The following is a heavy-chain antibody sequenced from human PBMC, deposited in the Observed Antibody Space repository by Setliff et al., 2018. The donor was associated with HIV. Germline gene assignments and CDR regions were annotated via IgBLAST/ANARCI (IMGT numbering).Heavy chain of an antibody. J-gene: IGHJ4*02. Sequence: GGSLRLSCVVSGFTFGSYAMHWVRQAPGKGLEWVAVISYDGSYNYYADSVKGRFTISRDNAKNSLYLQMNTLRAEDTAVYYCAREGITGTTLHPYWGQGTLVTVSS. V-gene: IGHV3-30*04. D-gene: IGHD1-7*01. CDR2: ISYDGSYN. CDR1: GFTFGSYA. CDR3: AREGITGTTLHPY.